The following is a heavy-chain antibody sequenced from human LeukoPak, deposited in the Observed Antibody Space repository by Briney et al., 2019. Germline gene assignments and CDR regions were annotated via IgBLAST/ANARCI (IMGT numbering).Heavy chain of an antibody. Sequence: ASVKVSCKASGYTFTGYYMHWVRQAPGQGLEWMGIINPSGGSTSYAQKFQGRVTMTRDTSTSTVYMELSSLRSEDTAVYYCARIDYYDSSGYPNWFDPWGQGTLVTVSS. CDR3: ARIDYYDSSGYPNWFDP. CDR2: INPSGGST. V-gene: IGHV1-46*01. J-gene: IGHJ5*02. CDR1: GYTFTGYY. D-gene: IGHD3-22*01.